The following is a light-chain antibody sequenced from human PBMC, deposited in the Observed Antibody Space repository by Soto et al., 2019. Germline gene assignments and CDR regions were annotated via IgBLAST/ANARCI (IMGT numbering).Light chain of an antibody. J-gene: IGKJ2*01. CDR3: HQYDNWPPHT. V-gene: IGKV3-15*01. Sequence: EKVMTQSPATLSVSPGERATLSCRASLNIRSNLAWYQQKPGQAPRLLIFGASTRATGIPARFSGNGTGTEFNLTISSLQSEDFAVYYCHQYDNWPPHTFGQGTKLEMK. CDR2: GAS. CDR1: LNIRSN.